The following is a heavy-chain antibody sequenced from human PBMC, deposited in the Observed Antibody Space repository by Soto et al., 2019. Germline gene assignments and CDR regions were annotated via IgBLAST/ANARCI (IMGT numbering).Heavy chain of an antibody. CDR2: ISGSGGST. D-gene: IGHD3-3*01. Sequence: GGSLRLSCAASGFTFSSYAMSWVRQAPGKGLEWVSAISGSGGSTYYADSVKGRFTISRDNSKNTLYLQMNSLRAEDTAVYYCAKDRTIFGVVSIKGGVYWGQGTLVTVSS. J-gene: IGHJ4*02. CDR3: AKDRTIFGVVSIKGGVY. CDR1: GFTFSSYA. V-gene: IGHV3-23*01.